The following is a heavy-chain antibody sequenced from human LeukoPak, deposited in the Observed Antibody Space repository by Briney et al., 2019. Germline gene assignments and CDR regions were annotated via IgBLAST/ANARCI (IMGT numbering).Heavy chain of an antibody. CDR1: GFTFSSYS. CDR3: AREGRFDTAMVRYFDY. D-gene: IGHD5-18*01. J-gene: IGHJ4*02. V-gene: IGHV3-21*01. Sequence: GGSLRLSCAASGFTFSSYSMNWVRQAPGRGLEWVSSISSSSSYIYYAGSVKGRFTISRDNAKNPLYLQMNSLRAEDTAVYYCAREGRFDTAMVRYFDYWGQGTLVTVSS. CDR2: ISSSSSYI.